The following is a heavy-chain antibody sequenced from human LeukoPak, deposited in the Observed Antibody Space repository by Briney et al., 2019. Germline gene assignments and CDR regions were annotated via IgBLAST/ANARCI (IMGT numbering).Heavy chain of an antibody. Sequence: ASVKVSCQASGGTFSSYAISWVRQPPAQGLEWVGGIIPIFGTSNYAQKFQGRVTITADESTITAYMELSRLRSEDPAVYYCARYYSGWYYFDYWGQGTLVTVSS. J-gene: IGHJ4*02. D-gene: IGHD6-19*01. CDR2: IIPIFGTS. CDR1: GGTFSSYA. V-gene: IGHV1-69*13. CDR3: ARYYSGWYYFDY.